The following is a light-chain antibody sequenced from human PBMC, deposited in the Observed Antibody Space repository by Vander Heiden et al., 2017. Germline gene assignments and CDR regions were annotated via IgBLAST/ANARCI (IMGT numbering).Light chain of an antibody. V-gene: IGKV3-11*01. CDR1: QSMSAD. Sequence: EIVLTQSPATLSLSPGERATLSCRASQSMSADLAWYQQKPGQAPRLLIYDASNRATGIPARFSGSGSGTDFTLTISNLEPEDFAVYYCQQHNSWPRTFGQGTKVEI. CDR3: QQHNSWPRT. J-gene: IGKJ2*01. CDR2: DAS.